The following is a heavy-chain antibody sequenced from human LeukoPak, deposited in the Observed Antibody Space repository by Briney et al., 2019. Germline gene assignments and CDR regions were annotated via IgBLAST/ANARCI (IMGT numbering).Heavy chain of an antibody. D-gene: IGHD4/OR15-4a*01. J-gene: IGHJ3*02. V-gene: IGHV1-18*01. CDR3: ASTSSMVLAFDI. CDR2: ISAYNGNT. CDR1: GYTFTSYG. Sequence: ASVKVSCKASGYTFTSYGISWVRQAPGQGLEWMGWISAYNGNTNYAQKLQGRVTMTTDTSTSTAYMELRSLRSEDTAVYYCASTSSMVLAFDIWGQGTMVTVSS.